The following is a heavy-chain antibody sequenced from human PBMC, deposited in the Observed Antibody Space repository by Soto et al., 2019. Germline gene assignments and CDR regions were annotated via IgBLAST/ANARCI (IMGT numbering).Heavy chain of an antibody. CDR2: IKRRTDGGTT. CDR1: GFTFSDAW. CDR3: TTDVFVYFGEDY. Sequence: PGGSLRRPCGVSGFTFSDAWMNWIRQAPGKGLEWVGRIKRRTDGGTTDFAAPVKGRFTVSRDDSKNTVYLQMNSLKTEDTAIYYCTTDVFVYFGEDYWGQGTPVTVSS. J-gene: IGHJ4*02. D-gene: IGHD3-10*01. V-gene: IGHV3-15*07.